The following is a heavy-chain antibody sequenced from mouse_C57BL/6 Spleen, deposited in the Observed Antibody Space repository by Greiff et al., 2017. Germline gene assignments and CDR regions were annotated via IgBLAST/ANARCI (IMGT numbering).Heavy chain of an antibody. CDR1: GYAFTNYL. Sequence: QVQLQQSGAELVRPGTSVKVSCKASGYAFTNYLIEWVKQRPGQGLEWIGVINPGSGGTNYNEKFKGKATLTADKSSSTAYMQLSSLTSEDSAVYFCASHYYGSSPLDYWGQGTTLTVSS. V-gene: IGHV1-54*01. CDR3: ASHYYGSSPLDY. CDR2: INPGSGGT. D-gene: IGHD1-1*01. J-gene: IGHJ2*01.